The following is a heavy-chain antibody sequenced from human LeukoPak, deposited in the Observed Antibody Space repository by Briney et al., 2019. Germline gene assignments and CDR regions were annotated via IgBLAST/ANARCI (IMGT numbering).Heavy chain of an antibody. V-gene: IGHV4-38-2*02. Sequence: TSETLSLTCSVSGYSITSDDWWAWSRQSPEKGLAWIASIHHSGGTYYNPSFKSRATISVDTSKNQFSLKLTSVTAADTAVYYCARITDLSVATDYWGQGTLVTVSS. CDR3: ARITDLSVATDY. D-gene: IGHD6-19*01. CDR1: GYSITSDDW. J-gene: IGHJ4*02. CDR2: IHHSGGT.